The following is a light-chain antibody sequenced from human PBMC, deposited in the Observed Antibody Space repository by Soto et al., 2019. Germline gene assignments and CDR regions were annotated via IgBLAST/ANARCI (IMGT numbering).Light chain of an antibody. Sequence: EIVLTQSPGTLSLSPGETATLSCRVSQTVNSDYLAWFQQRPGQAPRLLIFATSRRATDIPDRFSGSGSGTDFTLAISRLETEDFAVFYCQQYGTSEIIFGQGTRLEIK. CDR1: QTVNSDY. J-gene: IGKJ5*01. CDR2: ATS. V-gene: IGKV3-20*01. CDR3: QQYGTSEII.